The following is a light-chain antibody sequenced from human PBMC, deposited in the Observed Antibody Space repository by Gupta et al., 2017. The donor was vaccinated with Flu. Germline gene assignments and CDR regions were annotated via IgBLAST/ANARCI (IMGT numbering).Light chain of an antibody. CDR1: STNIGAGYD. J-gene: IGLJ1*01. CDR3: QSYDSSRSGSGV. V-gene: IGLV1-40*01. Sequence: QPILPPPLALSAAPWPWPTISCTGSSTNIGAGYDVHWYQQLPVTAPKLLIYGNSNRPSGVPDRFSGSKSGTSASLAITGLQAEDEADYYCQSYDSSRSGSGVFGTGTKVTVL. CDR2: GNS.